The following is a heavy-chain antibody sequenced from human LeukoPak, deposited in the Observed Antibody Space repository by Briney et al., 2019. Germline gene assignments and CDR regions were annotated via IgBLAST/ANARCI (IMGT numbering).Heavy chain of an antibody. V-gene: IGHV3-23*01. D-gene: IGHD6-19*01. CDR3: AKDGGGWYTSGWYYFDS. CDR1: GFTFSSYA. Sequence: GGSLRLSCAASGFTFSSYATSWVRQAPGKGLEWVSAISGSGGSTYYADSVKGRFTISRDNSKNTLYLQMNSLRADDTAVYYCAKDGGGWYTSGWYYFDSWGQGILATVSS. J-gene: IGHJ4*02. CDR2: ISGSGGST.